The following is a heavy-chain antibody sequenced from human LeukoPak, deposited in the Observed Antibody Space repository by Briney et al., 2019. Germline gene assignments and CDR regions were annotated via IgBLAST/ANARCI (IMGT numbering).Heavy chain of an antibody. J-gene: IGHJ6*03. D-gene: IGHD2-15*01. CDR2: IYPGDSDT. Sequence: GESLKISCKGSGYSFTSYWIGWVRQMPGKGLEWMGIIYPGDSDTRYSPSFQGQVTISADKSISTAYLQWSSLKASDTAMYYCARPWCSGGSCGPWDYYMDVWGKGTTVTVSS. CDR1: GYSFTSYW. CDR3: ARPWCSGGSCGPWDYYMDV. V-gene: IGHV5-51*01.